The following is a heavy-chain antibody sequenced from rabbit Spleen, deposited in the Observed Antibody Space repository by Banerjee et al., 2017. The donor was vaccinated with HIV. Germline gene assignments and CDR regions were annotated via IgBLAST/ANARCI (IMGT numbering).Heavy chain of an antibody. J-gene: IGHJ6*01. D-gene: IGHD1-1*01. V-gene: IGHV1S40*01. CDR3: AGVGSSSFSSDGFDL. CDR2: IDTGNGGFT. CDR1: GVSFSGDSY. Sequence: EESGGGLVKPGASLTLTCIVSGVSFSGDSYMCWVRQAPGKGLEWIGCIDTGNGGFTYVARGTKGRFTCSKSSSTMATLQTTRIAAADTATYCGAGVGSSSFSSDGFDLWGPGTLVTVS.